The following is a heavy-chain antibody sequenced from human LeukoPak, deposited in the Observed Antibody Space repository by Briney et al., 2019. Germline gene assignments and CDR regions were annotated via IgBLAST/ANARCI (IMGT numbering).Heavy chain of an antibody. CDR1: GFTFSSYG. J-gene: IGHJ3*02. D-gene: IGHD2-2*01. CDR3: AKVGEYQRLLYAFDM. Sequence: GGTLRLSCAASGFTFSSYGMSWVRQAPGKGLEWVSAISGSGGSTYYADSVKGRFTISRDNSKNTLYLQMNSLGAEDTAVYYCAKVGEYQRLLYAFDMWGQGTMVTVSS. CDR2: ISGSGGST. V-gene: IGHV3-23*01.